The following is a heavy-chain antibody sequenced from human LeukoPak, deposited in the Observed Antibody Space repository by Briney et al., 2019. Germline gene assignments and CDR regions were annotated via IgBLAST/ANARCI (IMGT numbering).Heavy chain of an antibody. CDR2: ISGSGGST. Sequence: GGSLRLSCAASGFTFSSYAMSWVRQAPGKGLEWVSTISGSGGSTYYADSVKGRFTISRDNSKNTLYLQMNSLRAEDTAVYYCAKLNTPAAIAPYYFDYWGRGTLVTVSS. V-gene: IGHV3-23*01. D-gene: IGHD2-2*01. CDR1: GFTFSSYA. CDR3: AKLNTPAAIAPYYFDY. J-gene: IGHJ4*02.